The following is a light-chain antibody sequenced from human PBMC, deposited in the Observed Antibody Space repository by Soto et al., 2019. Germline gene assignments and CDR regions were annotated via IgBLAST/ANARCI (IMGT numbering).Light chain of an antibody. CDR2: GAS. J-gene: IGKJ1*01. CDR3: QQYNNWPWT. CDR1: RSVATN. Sequence: IVMTHSPSTLSVSPGEIATLSFRGIRSVATNLAWYQQKPVQAPRLLIYGASTRATGIPARFSGSGSGTEFTLTISSLQYVDFAVYSCQQYNNWPWTFGQGTKVDIK. V-gene: IGKV3-15*01.